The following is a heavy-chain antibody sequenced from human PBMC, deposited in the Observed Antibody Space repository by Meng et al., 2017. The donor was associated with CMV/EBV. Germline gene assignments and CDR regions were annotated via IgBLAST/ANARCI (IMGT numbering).Heavy chain of an antibody. D-gene: IGHD3-22*01. V-gene: IGHV3-9*01. CDR1: GFTFDDYA. J-gene: IGHJ4*02. CDR3: AREDYYDSSGYYPFDY. Sequence: GGSLRLSCAASGFTFDDYAMHWVRQAPGKGLEWVSGISWNSGSIGYADSVKGRFTISRDNAKNSLYLQMNSLRAEDTAVYYCAREDYYDSSGYYPFDYWGQGTLVTVSS. CDR2: ISWNSGSI.